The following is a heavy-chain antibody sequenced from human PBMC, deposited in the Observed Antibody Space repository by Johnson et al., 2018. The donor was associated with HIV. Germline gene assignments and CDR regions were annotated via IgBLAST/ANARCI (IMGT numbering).Heavy chain of an antibody. CDR2: IGTTGDV. J-gene: IGHJ3*01. D-gene: IGHD3-10*01. CDR3: ARGSYDGDAFDV. Sequence: VQLVESLRLSCAGSGFTFNNYDMHWVLQSTGKGLEWVSGIGTTGDVFYAGSVKDRFTISRDNAKDSLYLDMKSLRAGDTALYFCARGSYDGDAFDVWGRGTVVAVSS. V-gene: IGHV3-13*01. CDR1: GFTFNNYD.